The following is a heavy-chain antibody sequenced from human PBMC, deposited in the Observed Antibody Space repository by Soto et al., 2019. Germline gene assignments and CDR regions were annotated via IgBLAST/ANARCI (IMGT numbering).Heavy chain of an antibody. J-gene: IGHJ6*02. CDR2: IDPSDSYT. Sequence: PGLSRKMWGTGSGLSVTRDGIGWGRQVPGSGVEGMGRIDPSDSYTNYTPCFQGHVTTSADKSISTAYLQWSSLKASDTAMYYCARLLWIGSSWTGYYYYGMYLWGQGTTVTVPS. CDR1: GLSVTRDG. CDR3: ARLLWIGSSWTGYYYYGMYL. V-gene: IGHV5-10-1*01. D-gene: IGHD6-13*01.